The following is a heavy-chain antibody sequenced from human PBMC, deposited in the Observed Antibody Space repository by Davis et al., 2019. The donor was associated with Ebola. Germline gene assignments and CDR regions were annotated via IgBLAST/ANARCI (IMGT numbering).Heavy chain of an antibody. D-gene: IGHD5-18*01. CDR3: ARNTGRYSYGRFDY. J-gene: IGHJ4*02. V-gene: IGHV4-59*08. Sequence: SETLSLTCAVYGGSFSAYYWTWIRQPPGKGLEWIGYIYYSGSTNYNPSLKSRVTISVDTSKNQLSLKLSSVTAADTAVYYCARNTGRYSYGRFDYWGQGTLVTVSS. CDR2: IYYSGST. CDR1: GGSFSAYY.